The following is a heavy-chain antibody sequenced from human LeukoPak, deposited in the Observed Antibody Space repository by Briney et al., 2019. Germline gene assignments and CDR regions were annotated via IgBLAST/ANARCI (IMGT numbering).Heavy chain of an antibody. Sequence: GGSLRLSCAASGFTFSSYEMNWVRQAPGKGLEWVSYISSSGSTIYYADSVKGRFTISRDNAKNSLYLQMNNLRAEDTAVYYCTRGYCSSTSCHHFDYWGQGTLVTVSS. CDR3: TRGYCSSTSCHHFDY. CDR2: ISSSGSTI. CDR1: GFTFSSYE. V-gene: IGHV3-48*03. D-gene: IGHD2-2*01. J-gene: IGHJ4*02.